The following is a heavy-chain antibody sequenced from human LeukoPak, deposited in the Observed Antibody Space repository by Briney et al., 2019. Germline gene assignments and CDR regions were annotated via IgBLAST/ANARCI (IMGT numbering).Heavy chain of an antibody. CDR1: GFTFSSYG. D-gene: IGHD2-2*01. Sequence: GGSLRLSCAASGFTFSSYGMHWVRQAPGKGLEWVAFIRYDGSNKYYADSVKGRFTISRDNSKNTLYLQMNSLRAEDTAVYYCAKEEGLIVVVPAAMDYWGQGTLVTVSS. CDR2: IRYDGSNK. J-gene: IGHJ4*02. V-gene: IGHV3-30*02. CDR3: AKEEGLIVVVPAAMDY.